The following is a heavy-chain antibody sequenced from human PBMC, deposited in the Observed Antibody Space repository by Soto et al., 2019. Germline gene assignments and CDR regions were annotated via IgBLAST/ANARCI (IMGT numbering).Heavy chain of an antibody. CDR1: GYSFTSYC. D-gene: IGHD6-6*01. CDR2: IYPGDSDT. CDR3: ARRHIAARLRFDI. Sequence: GESLKISCDGSGYSFTSYCIGLVLQMPGKGLEWMGIIYPGDSDTRYSPSFQGQVTISADKSISTAYLQWSSLKASDTAMYYCARRHIAARLRFDIWGQGTMVTVSS. J-gene: IGHJ3*02. V-gene: IGHV5-51*01.